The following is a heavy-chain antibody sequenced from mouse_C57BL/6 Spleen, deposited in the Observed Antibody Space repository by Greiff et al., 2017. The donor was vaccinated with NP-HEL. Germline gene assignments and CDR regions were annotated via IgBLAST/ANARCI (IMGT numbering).Heavy chain of an antibody. V-gene: IGHV1-82*01. CDR3: AREDYDGETMDY. CDR1: GYAFSSSW. J-gene: IGHJ4*01. Sequence: QVQLQQSGPELVKPGASVKISCKASGYAFSSSWMNWVKQRPGKGLEWIGRIYPGDGDTNYNGKFKGKATLTADKSSSTAYMQLSSLTSEDSAVYFCAREDYDGETMDYWGQGTSVTVSS. D-gene: IGHD2-4*01. CDR2: IYPGDGDT.